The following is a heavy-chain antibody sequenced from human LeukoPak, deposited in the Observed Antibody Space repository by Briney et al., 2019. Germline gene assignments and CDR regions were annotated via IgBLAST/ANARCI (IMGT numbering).Heavy chain of an antibody. J-gene: IGHJ4*02. CDR2: IRSKAYGGTT. CDR3: TRFVGADY. CDR1: GFTLGDYA. D-gene: IGHD1-26*01. V-gene: IGHV3-49*04. Sequence: GGSLRLSGTASGFTLGDYAMSWVRQAPGKGLEWVGFIRSKAYGGTTEYAASVKGRFTISRDDSKSIAYLQMNSLKTEDTAVYYCTRFVGADYWGQGTLVTVSS.